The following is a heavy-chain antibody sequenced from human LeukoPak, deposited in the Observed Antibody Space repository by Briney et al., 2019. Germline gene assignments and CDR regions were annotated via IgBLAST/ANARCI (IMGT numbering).Heavy chain of an antibody. CDR2: ISYVGSNK. CDR3: AKTGYSSGWSHFDY. D-gene: IGHD6-19*01. Sequence: GGSLRLSCAASGFTLRSYGIHGVRGSPGRGLEGVAVISYVGSNKYYADSVKCRFTISRDNSKNTLYLQMNSLRAEDTAVYYCAKTGYSSGWSHFDYWGQGTLVTVSS. CDR1: GFTLRSYG. J-gene: IGHJ4*02. V-gene: IGHV3-30*18.